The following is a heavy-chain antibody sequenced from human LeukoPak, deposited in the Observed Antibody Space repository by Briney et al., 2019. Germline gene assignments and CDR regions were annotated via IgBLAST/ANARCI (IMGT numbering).Heavy chain of an antibody. D-gene: IGHD4-23*01. CDR2: ISGSGGST. CDR1: GFTFSSYA. CDR3: AKWDDYGGNTVFDY. V-gene: IGHV3-23*01. Sequence: GGSLRLACAAPGFTFSSYAMSWVRQAPGKGLEWVSAISGSGGSTYYADSVKGRFTISRDNSKNTLYLQMNSLRAEDTAVYYCAKWDDYGGNTVFDYWGQGTLVTVSS. J-gene: IGHJ4*02.